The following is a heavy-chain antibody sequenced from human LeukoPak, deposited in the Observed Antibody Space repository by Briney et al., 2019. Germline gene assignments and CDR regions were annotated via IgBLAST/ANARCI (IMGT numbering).Heavy chain of an antibody. CDR3: AKGSHDPIDY. CDR2: ISYDGSDK. V-gene: IGHV3-30*04. Sequence: PGGSLRLSCAASGFTFSSYAMYWVRQAPGKGLEWVAVISYDGSDKFYADSVKGRFTISRDNSKNTLYLQMNSLRAEDTAVYYCAKGSHDPIDYWGQGTLVTVSS. CDR1: GFTFSSYA. J-gene: IGHJ4*02.